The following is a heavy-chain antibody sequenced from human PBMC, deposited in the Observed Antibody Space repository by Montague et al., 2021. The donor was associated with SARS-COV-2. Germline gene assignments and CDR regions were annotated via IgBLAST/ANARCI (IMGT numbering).Heavy chain of an antibody. CDR1: GDSISNSNW. CDR2: IFRSGDN. D-gene: IGHD3-22*01. CDR3: VRGGTMTVVVFDY. V-gene: IGHV4-4*02. J-gene: IGHJ4*02. Sequence: ETLSLTCTVSGDSISNSNWWTWVRQSPGRGLEWIGEIFRSGDNNYNPSLKSRVTMSVDMSRNQFSLSLSNVTAADTAIYYCVRGGTMTVVVFDYWGQGTLVTVSS.